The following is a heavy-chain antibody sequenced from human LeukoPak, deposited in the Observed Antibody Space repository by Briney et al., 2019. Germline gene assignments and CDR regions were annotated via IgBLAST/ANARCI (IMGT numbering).Heavy chain of an antibody. J-gene: IGHJ6*02. CDR3: ARDILTGDYGSHYYYYGMDV. Sequence: GGSLRLSCAASGFTFSSYSMNWVRQAPGKGLEWVANIKQDGSEKYYVDSVKGRFTISRDNAKNSLYLQMNSLRAEDTAVYYCARDILTGDYGSHYYYYGMDVWGQGTTVTVSS. V-gene: IGHV3-7*01. CDR2: IKQDGSEK. D-gene: IGHD3-9*01. CDR1: GFTFSSYS.